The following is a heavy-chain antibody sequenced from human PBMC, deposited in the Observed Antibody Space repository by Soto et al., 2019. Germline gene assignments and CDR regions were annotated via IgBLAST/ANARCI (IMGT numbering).Heavy chain of an antibody. J-gene: IGHJ4*02. Sequence: QVQLQESGPGLVKPSETLSLTCTVSGGSISSYYWSWIRQPPGKGLEWIGYIYYSGSTNYNPSLKSRVTISVDTSKNQFSLKLSSVTAAGTAVYYCARRYGMAWDYWGQGTLVTVSS. CDR1: GGSISSYY. CDR3: ARRYGMAWDY. V-gene: IGHV4-59*08. CDR2: IYYSGST. D-gene: IGHD2-8*01.